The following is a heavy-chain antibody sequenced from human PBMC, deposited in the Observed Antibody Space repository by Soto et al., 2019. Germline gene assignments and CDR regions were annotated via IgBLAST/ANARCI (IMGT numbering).Heavy chain of an antibody. V-gene: IGHV1-58*01. CDR1: GFTNSSTA. Sequence: SVKLSCKNCGFTNSSTAVHCVRQARKHRLQWIGWIDVGSANANYAQMLQERVTISRDTSIDTVYMELTRLKSNDTAVYYCARAVGRDGSSWYRGGYDSWGQGTQVTVSS. J-gene: IGHJ4*02. CDR3: ARAVGRDGSSWYRGGYDS. D-gene: IGHD1-26*01. CDR2: IDVGSANA.